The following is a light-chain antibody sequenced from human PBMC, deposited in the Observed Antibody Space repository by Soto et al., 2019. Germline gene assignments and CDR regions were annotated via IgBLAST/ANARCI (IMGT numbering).Light chain of an antibody. CDR2: EVN. J-gene: IGLJ3*02. Sequence: QSALTQPASVSASPGQSITISCTGTSSDVGGYKCVSWYQHHPGKAPKLMIYEVNNRPSGVSNRFSGSNSGNTASLTISGLQPEDEADYYCLSYTSANTRVFGGGTKLTFL. V-gene: IGLV2-14*01. CDR3: LSYTSANTRV. CDR1: SSDVGGYKC.